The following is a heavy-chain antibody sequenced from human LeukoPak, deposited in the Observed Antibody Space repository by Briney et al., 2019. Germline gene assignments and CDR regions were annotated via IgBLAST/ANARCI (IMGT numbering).Heavy chain of an antibody. V-gene: IGHV5-51*01. CDR3: ARLEHYDFWSGYGKGVDV. J-gene: IGHJ6*02. D-gene: IGHD3-3*01. CDR2: IYPGDSDT. CDR1: GYRFTSYW. Sequence: PGESLKISCEASGYRFTSYWIGWVRPMPGKGLGWMGIIYPGDSDTRYSPSFRGQVTISADKSVTTAYLQWSSLKASDTAMYYCARLEHYDFWSGYGKGVDVWGQGTTVTVSS.